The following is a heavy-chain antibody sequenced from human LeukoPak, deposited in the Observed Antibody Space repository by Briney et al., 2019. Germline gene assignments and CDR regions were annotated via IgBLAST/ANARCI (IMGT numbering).Heavy chain of an antibody. CDR3: AKDNRRHYTSGPNPDSLH. V-gene: IGHV3-9*01. D-gene: IGHD6-19*01. CDR2: ISWNSGSI. CDR1: GFIFNNYA. Sequence: PGVSLRLSCAGSGFIFNNYAMHWVRQPPGKGLEWVSGISWNSGSIDYAGSVKGRFTISRDNAKNSLYLQMNSLRVEDTAFYYCAKDNRRHYTSGPNPDSLHWGQGALVTVSS. J-gene: IGHJ4*02.